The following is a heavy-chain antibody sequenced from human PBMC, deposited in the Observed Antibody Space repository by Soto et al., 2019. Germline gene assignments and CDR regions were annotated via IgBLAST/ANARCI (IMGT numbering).Heavy chain of an antibody. V-gene: IGHV1-69*08. Sequence: QVQLVQSGAEVKKPGSSVKVSCKASGGTFSSYTISWVRQAPGQGLEWMGRIIPILGIANYAQKFQGRVTIXXDXSXXTAYMELSSLRSEDTAVYYCARDLGVVTATGWFDPWGQGTLVTVSS. J-gene: IGHJ5*02. CDR3: ARDLGVVTATGWFDP. CDR2: IIPILGIA. D-gene: IGHD2-21*02. CDR1: GGTFSSYT.